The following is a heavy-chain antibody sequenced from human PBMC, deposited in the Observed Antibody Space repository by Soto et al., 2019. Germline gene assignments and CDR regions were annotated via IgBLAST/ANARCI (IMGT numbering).Heavy chain of an antibody. Sequence: VQLVESGGGLVKPGGSLRLSCAASGFTFSNAWMSWVRQAPGKGLEWVGRIKSKTDGGTTDYAAPVKGRFTISRDDSKNTLYLQMNSLKTEDTAVYYCTTSGGSSGYYYYYGMDVWGQGTTVTVSS. J-gene: IGHJ6*02. D-gene: IGHD6-19*01. CDR1: GFTFSNAW. CDR3: TTSGGSSGYYYYYGMDV. CDR2: IKSKTDGGTT. V-gene: IGHV3-15*01.